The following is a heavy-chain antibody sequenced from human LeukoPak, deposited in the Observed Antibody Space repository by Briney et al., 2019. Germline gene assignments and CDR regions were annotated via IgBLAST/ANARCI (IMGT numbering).Heavy chain of an antibody. Sequence: SETLSLTCSVSVGFSTYDYWNWIRQPAGKAPEWIGRIHTTGSTNYNPSLKSRLTMTLDKSKKQFSLKVTSMTAADTALYYCARGGGNRHFDSWGQGILVTVSS. CDR1: VGFSTYDY. CDR2: IHTTGST. D-gene: IGHD2-15*01. CDR3: ARGGGNRHFDS. J-gene: IGHJ4*02. V-gene: IGHV4-4*07.